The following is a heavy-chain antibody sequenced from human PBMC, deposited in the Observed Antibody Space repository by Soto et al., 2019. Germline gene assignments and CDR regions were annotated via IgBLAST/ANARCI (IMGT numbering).Heavy chain of an antibody. D-gene: IGHD3-9*01. CDR2: IFAISSTI. V-gene: IGHV3-48*04. CDR3: ARDKDWAFDY. CDR1: GFTFSSYS. Sequence: GGSLRLSCVASGFTFSSYSMVWVRQAPGKGLECVSYIFAISSTIYYADSVKGRFTVFRDNTQNSLFLLMNILRVEDTAVYYCARDKDWAFDYWGQGTLVTVSS. J-gene: IGHJ4*02.